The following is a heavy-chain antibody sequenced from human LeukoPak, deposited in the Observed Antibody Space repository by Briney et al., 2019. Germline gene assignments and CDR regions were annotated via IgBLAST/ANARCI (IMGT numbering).Heavy chain of an antibody. CDR1: GFTFSSYV. V-gene: IGHV3-48*03. D-gene: IGHD3-10*01. CDR3: ASTRQTMVRGVIITWYFDY. CDR2: ISSSGSTI. Sequence: GGSLRLSCAASGFTFSSYVMHWVRQAPGKGLEWVSYISSSGSTIYYADSVKGRFTISRDNAKNSLYLQMNSLRAEDTAVYYCASTRQTMVRGVIITWYFDYWGQGTLVTVSS. J-gene: IGHJ4*02.